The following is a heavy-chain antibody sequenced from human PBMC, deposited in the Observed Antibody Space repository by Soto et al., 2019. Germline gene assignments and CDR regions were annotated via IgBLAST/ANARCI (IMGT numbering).Heavy chain of an antibody. CDR3: ARMDDAYYYDSSGYYAD. CDR2: IDWDDDK. CDR1: GFSLITSGMR. D-gene: IGHD3-22*01. J-gene: IGHJ4*02. Sequence: CGPTRVNPTRTLPLTCTFSGFSLITSGMRVSWMREPPGTALEWLARIDWDDDKFYSTSLKTRLTISKDTSKNQVVLTMTNMDPVDTATYYCARMDDAYYYDSSGYYADWGQGTMVTVSS. V-gene: IGHV2-70*04.